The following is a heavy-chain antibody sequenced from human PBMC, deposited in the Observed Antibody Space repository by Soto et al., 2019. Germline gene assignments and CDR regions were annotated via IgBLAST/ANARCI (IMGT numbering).Heavy chain of an antibody. J-gene: IGHJ4*02. V-gene: IGHV4-31*03. Sequence: PSETLSLTCTVSGGSISSGGYYWSWIRQHPGKGLEWIGYIYYSGSTYYNPSLKSRVTISVDTSKNQFSLKLSSVTAADTAVYYCARDPPSSWTFDYWGQGTLVTVSS. CDR1: GGSISSGGYY. CDR3: ARDPPSSWTFDY. D-gene: IGHD6-13*01. CDR2: IYYSGST.